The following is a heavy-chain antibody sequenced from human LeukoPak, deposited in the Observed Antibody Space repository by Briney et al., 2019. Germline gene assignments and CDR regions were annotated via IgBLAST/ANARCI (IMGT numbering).Heavy chain of an antibody. V-gene: IGHV4-31*03. Sequence: PSQTLSLTCTVSGGSISSGGYYWSWIRQHPGKGLEWIGYIYYSGSTYYNPSLKSRVTISVDTSKNQFSLRLSSVTAADTAVYYCARMKLKGYYYYGMDVWGQGATVTASS. CDR2: IYYSGST. CDR3: ARMKLKGYYYYGMDV. J-gene: IGHJ6*02. CDR1: GGSISSGGYY.